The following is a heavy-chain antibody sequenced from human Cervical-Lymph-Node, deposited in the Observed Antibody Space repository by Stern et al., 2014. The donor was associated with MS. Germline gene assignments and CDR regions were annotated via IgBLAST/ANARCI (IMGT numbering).Heavy chain of an antibody. Sequence: MQLVESGGGVVQPGRSLRLSCAASGFTLRSYGMHWVRQAPGKGLEWVAVISNDGNEKYYADSVKGRFTISRDNSKNTVYLQMNSLRTEDTAVYYCTKDRLFCSGGGCYGMDVWGQGTTVTVSS. D-gene: IGHD2-15*01. CDR3: TKDRLFCSGGGCYGMDV. CDR2: ISNDGNEK. V-gene: IGHV3-30*18. J-gene: IGHJ6*02. CDR1: GFTLRSYG.